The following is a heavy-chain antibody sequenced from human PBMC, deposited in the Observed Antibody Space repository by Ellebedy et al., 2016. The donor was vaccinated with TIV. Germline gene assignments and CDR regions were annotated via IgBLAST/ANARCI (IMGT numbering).Heavy chain of an antibody. V-gene: IGHV3-33*08. D-gene: IGHD2-21*02. CDR2: IWYDGRNK. Sequence: SLKISCAASGFTFSSYGMPWVRQAPGQGLEWVAVIWYDGRNKYYAASVKGRFTISRDNSKHTLYLPMNSLRAEDTAVYYCARDKLRCGGDGYSAPRYYLDYWGQGTLVTVSS. J-gene: IGHJ4*02. CDR3: ARDKLRCGGDGYSAPRYYLDY. CDR1: GFTFSSYG.